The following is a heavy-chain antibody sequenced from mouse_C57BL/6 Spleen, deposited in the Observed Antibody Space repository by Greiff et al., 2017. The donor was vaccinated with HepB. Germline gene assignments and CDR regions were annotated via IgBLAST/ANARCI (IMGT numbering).Heavy chain of an antibody. J-gene: IGHJ2*01. D-gene: IGHD4-1*02. CDR3: ARDAQLGTLDY. CDR2: ISDGGSYT. V-gene: IGHV5-4*01. CDR1: GFTFSSYA. Sequence: EVHLVESGGGLVKPGGSLKLSCAASGFTFSSYAMSWVRQTPEKRLEWVATISDGGSYTYYPDHVKGRFIISRDNAKNNLYPQMSHLKSEDTAMYYCARDAQLGTLDYWGQGTTLTVSS.